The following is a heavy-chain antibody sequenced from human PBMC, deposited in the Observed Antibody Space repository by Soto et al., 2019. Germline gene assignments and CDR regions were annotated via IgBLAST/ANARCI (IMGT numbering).Heavy chain of an antibody. D-gene: IGHD4-4*01. Sequence: GVSLRLSCAASGFTFSSYAMHWVRQAPGKGLEWVAVIWYDGSNKYYTDSVKGRFTISRDNSKNTLYLQMNSLRAEDTAVYYCAKGPLTTVTTSWFDPWGQGTLVTVSS. CDR1: GFTFSSYA. J-gene: IGHJ5*02. V-gene: IGHV3-33*06. CDR2: IWYDGSNK. CDR3: AKGPLTTVTTSWFDP.